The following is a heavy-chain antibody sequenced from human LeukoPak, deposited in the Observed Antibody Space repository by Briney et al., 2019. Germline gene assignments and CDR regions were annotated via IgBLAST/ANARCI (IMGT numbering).Heavy chain of an antibody. CDR2: IRYDGSNK. D-gene: IGHD6-13*01. Sequence: PGGSLRLSCAASGFTFSSYGMHWVRQAPGKGLEWVAFIRYDGSNKYYADSVKGRSTISRDNSKNTLYLQMNSLRAEDTAVYYCAKGGEVSSWYKRLKLYFDSWSRGTLVTVSS. V-gene: IGHV3-30*02. CDR1: GFTFSSYG. J-gene: IGHJ4*02. CDR3: AKGGEVSSWYKRLKLYFDS.